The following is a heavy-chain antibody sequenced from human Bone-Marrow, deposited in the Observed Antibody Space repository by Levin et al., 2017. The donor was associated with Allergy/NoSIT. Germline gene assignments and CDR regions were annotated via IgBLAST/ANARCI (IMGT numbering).Heavy chain of an antibody. D-gene: IGHD3-16*01. CDR1: GFPFNAHG. V-gene: IGHV3-21*01. CDR3: SRDRTGSVMDY. J-gene: IGHJ4*02. CDR2: MTSSGYI. Sequence: PGGSLRLSCAASGFPFNAHGMNWVRQAPGKGLEWVSSMTSSGYIYYADSVKGRFTISRDNAKNSIFLQMNSLRVADTAVYYCSRDRTGSVMDYWGQGTLVTVSS.